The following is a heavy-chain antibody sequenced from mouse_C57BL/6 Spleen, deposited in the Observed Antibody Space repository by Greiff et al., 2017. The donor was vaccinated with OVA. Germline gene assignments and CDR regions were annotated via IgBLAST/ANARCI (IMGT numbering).Heavy chain of an antibody. Sequence: QVQLQQPGAELVKPGASVKMSCKASGYPFPSYWITWVKRRPGQGLGWIGDIYPGSGSTNYNEKFKSKATLTVDTSSSTAYMQLSSLTSEDSAVYYCARLVYDGYHGAMDYWGQGTSVTVSS. V-gene: IGHV1-55*01. J-gene: IGHJ4*01. CDR1: GYPFPSYW. CDR2: IYPGSGST. CDR3: ARLVYDGYHGAMDY. D-gene: IGHD2-3*01.